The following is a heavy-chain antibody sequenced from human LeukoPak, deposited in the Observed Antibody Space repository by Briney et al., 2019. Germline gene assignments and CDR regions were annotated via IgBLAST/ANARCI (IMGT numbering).Heavy chain of an antibody. V-gene: IGHV3-53*05. CDR1: GFSVSSNF. CDR3: VKDVEPAAATSTYYFDY. CDR2: IFSGGST. Sequence: GGSLRLSCAASGFSVSSNFMTWVRQAPGKGLEWLSVIFSGGSTYYADSVKGRFTISRDNSKNTLYLQMSSLRAEDTAVYYCVKDVEPAAATSTYYFDYWGQGTLVTVSS. J-gene: IGHJ4*02. D-gene: IGHD2-2*01.